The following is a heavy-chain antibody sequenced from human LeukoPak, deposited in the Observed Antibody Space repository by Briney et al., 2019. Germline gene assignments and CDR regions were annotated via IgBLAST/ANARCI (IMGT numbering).Heavy chain of an antibody. CDR2: ISGSGDST. Sequence: GGSLRLSCAVSGFTFNTYDMSWVRQAPGKGLEWVSGISGSGDSTHYADSVKGRFTISRDNAKNTLNLQMNSLRAEDTAVYYCARDLGQYYDTSDNWFDPWGQGTLVTVSS. CDR1: GFTFNTYD. V-gene: IGHV3-23*01. CDR3: ARDLGQYYDTSDNWFDP. D-gene: IGHD3-22*01. J-gene: IGHJ5*02.